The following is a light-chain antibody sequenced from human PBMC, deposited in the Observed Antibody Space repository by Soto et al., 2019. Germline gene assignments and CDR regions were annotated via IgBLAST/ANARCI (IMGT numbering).Light chain of an antibody. CDR3: QQYDSSPLT. V-gene: IGKV3-20*01. CDR2: GAS. J-gene: IGKJ4*01. CDR1: QSVTTSY. Sequence: EIVLTQSPGTLSLSPGESATLSCRASQSVTTSYLAWYQQKPGQAPRLLIRGASSRATGIPDRFSGSGSGTDFTLTISRLEPEDFGVYYCQQYDSSPLTFGGGTRVEIK.